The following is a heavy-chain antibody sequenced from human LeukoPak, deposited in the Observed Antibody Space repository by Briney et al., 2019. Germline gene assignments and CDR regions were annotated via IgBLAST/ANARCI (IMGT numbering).Heavy chain of an antibody. J-gene: IGHJ3*02. D-gene: IGHD3-10*01. Sequence: PGGSLRLSCAASGFTFSSYGMHWVRQAPGKGLGWVGFIRYDGSNKYYADSVKGRFTISRDNSKNTLYLQMNSLRAEDTAVYYCAKDSYPVPGGQGDAFDIWGQGTMVTVSS. CDR2: IRYDGSNK. CDR1: GFTFSSYG. CDR3: AKDSYPVPGGQGDAFDI. V-gene: IGHV3-30*02.